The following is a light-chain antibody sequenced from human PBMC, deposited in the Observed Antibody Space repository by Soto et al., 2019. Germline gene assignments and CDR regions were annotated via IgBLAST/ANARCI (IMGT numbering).Light chain of an antibody. CDR2: DAS. CDR1: QSVSSY. Sequence: EIVLTQSPATLSLSPGERATLSCRASQSVSSYLAWYQHKPGQAPRLLIYDASNRATGIPARFSGSGSGTDFTLTISSLEPEDFAVYYWQQRDNWPTFGQGTKLEIK. V-gene: IGKV3-11*01. CDR3: QQRDNWPT. J-gene: IGKJ2*01.